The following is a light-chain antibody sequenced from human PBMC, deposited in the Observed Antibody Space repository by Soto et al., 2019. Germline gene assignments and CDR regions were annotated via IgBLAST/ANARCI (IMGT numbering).Light chain of an antibody. V-gene: IGLV2-11*01. CDR2: DAS. Sequence: QSALTQPRSVSGSPGQSVTISCTGTSSDVGGYNYVSWFQQHPGKAPKLMIYDASKRPSGVPDRFSGSKSGNTASLTISGLQAEDEADYYCCSYAGRYAWVFGGGTKLTVL. J-gene: IGLJ3*02. CDR3: CSYAGRYAWV. CDR1: SSDVGGYNY.